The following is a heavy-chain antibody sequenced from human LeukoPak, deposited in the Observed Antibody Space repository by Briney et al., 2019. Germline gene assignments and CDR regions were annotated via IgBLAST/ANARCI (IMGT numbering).Heavy chain of an antibody. V-gene: IGHV4-34*01. J-gene: IGHJ2*01. D-gene: IGHD7-27*01. CDR2: INHSGST. Sequence: PSETLSLTCAVYGGSFSGYYWSWIRQPPGKGLEWIGEINHSGSTNYSPSLKSRVTISVDTSKNQFSLKLSSVTAADTAVYYFARNWGSARYFDLWGRGTLVTVSS. CDR1: GGSFSGYY. CDR3: ARNWGSARYFDL.